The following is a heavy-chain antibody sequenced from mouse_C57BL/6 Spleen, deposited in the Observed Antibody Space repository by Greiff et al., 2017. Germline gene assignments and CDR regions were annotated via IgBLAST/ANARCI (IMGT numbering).Heavy chain of an antibody. Sequence: QVQLKESGAELAKPGASGKLSCKAPGSTFPRSRPHWAKQRPGQGLEWIGYINPSSGYTKYNQKFKDKATLTADKSSSTAYMQLSSLTYEDSAVYYCARGRYSWYFDVWGTGTTVTVSS. J-gene: IGHJ1*03. CDR1: GSTFPRSR. V-gene: IGHV1-7*01. CDR3: ARGRYSWYFDV. CDR2: INPSSGYT.